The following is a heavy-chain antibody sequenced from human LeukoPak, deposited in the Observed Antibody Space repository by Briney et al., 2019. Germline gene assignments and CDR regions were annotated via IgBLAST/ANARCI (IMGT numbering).Heavy chain of an antibody. Sequence: ASVKVSCKTSGYTFTGYYMHWVRQAPGQGLEWMGWINPNSGGTNYAQKFQGRVTMTRDTSISTAYMELSRLRSDDTAVYYCARDPQRITMVRGFVPFDYWGQGTLVTVSS. CDR1: GYTFTGYY. CDR2: INPNSGGT. V-gene: IGHV1-2*02. D-gene: IGHD3-10*01. J-gene: IGHJ4*02. CDR3: ARDPQRITMVRGFVPFDY.